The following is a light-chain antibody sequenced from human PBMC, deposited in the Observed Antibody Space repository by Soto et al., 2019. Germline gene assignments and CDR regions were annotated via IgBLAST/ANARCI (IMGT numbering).Light chain of an antibody. CDR3: SSYTSDMSVV. CDR1: GNDVGAYNY. V-gene: IGLV2-14*01. CDR2: EVS. Sequence: QSVLTQPASVSGSPGQSITISCTGTGNDVGAYNYVSWYQQHPGEVPKLIIFEVSYRPSGVSKRFSGSKSANTASLNISGLQADDEADYYCSSYTSDMSVVFGGGTKLTVL. J-gene: IGLJ2*01.